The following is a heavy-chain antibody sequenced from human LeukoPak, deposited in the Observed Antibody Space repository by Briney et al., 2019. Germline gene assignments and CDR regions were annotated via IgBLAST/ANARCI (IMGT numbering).Heavy chain of an antibody. Sequence: SETLSLTCTVSGGSISSGGYYWSWIRQAPGKGLEWIGYIYYSGSTYYNPSLKSRVTISVDTSKNQFSLKLSSVTAADTAVYYCARARSGRAAVWFDPWGQGTLVTVSS. V-gene: IGHV4-61*08. D-gene: IGHD6-13*01. J-gene: IGHJ5*02. CDR3: ARARSGRAAVWFDP. CDR1: GGSISSGGYY. CDR2: IYYSGST.